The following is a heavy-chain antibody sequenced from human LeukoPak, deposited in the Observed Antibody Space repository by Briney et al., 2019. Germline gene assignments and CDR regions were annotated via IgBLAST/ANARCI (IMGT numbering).Heavy chain of an antibody. J-gene: IGHJ4*02. Sequence: GSLRLSCAASGFTFSSYWMHWVRQPPGKGLEWIGEIYQSGVTNHNPSLKSRVTISIDLSRDQFSLKVTSVTAADTAVYYCASLGNYRYDFGHWGQGTLVTVAS. CDR2: IYQSGVT. D-gene: IGHD1-7*01. CDR1: GFTFSSYW. V-gene: IGHV4-4*02. CDR3: ASLGNYRYDFGH.